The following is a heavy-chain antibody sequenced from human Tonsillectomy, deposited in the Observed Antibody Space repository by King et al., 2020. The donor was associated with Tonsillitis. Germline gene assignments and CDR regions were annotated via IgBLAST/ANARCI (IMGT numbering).Heavy chain of an antibody. D-gene: IGHD2-15*01. CDR2: IHYSGST. J-gene: IGHJ4*02. CDR3: ARRHCSRSVCNPYYFDL. Sequence: VQLQESGPGLVKPSETLSLTCNVSGGSISSYYWSWIRQPPGKGLEWIGYIHYSGSTKYNPSLKSRVTISIDTSKNQFSLKVNSVTAADTAVYYCARRHCSRSVCNPYYFDLWGQGNLVIVSS. CDR1: GGSISSYY. V-gene: IGHV4-59*08.